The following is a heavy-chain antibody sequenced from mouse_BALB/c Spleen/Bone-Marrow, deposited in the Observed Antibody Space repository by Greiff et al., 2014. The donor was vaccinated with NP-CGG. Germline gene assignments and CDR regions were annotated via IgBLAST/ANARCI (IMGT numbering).Heavy chain of an antibody. Sequence: VQLQQSGAELAKPGASVKMSCKASGYTFTTYWMHWVKQRPGQGLVWIGYINPSTGYTEYIQKFKDKATLTADKSSSTAYMQLNSLTSEDSSVYYCVLITPVVSDYWGQGTTLTVSS. D-gene: IGHD1-1*01. CDR3: VLITPVVSDY. CDR1: GYTFTTYW. CDR2: INPSTGYT. V-gene: IGHV1-7*01. J-gene: IGHJ2*01.